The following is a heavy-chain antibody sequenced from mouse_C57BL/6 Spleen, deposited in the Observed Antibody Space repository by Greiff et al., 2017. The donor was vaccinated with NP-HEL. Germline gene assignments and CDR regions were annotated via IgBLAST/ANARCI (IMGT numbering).Heavy chain of an antibody. J-gene: IGHJ4*01. CDR3: AGYYPYAMDY. CDR1: GYTFTSYW. V-gene: IGHV1-59*01. Sequence: QVQLQQPGAELVRPGTSVKLSCKASGYTFTSYWMHWVKQRPGQGLEWIGVIDPSDSYTNYNQKFKGKATLTVDTSSSTAYMQLSSLTSEDAAVDYCAGYYPYAMDYWGQGTSVTVSS. D-gene: IGHD1-1*02. CDR2: IDPSDSYT.